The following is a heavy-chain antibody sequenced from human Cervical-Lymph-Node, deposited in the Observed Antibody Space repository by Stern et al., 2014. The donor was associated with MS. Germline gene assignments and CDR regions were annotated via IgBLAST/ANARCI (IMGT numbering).Heavy chain of an antibody. J-gene: IGHJ4*02. CDR3: AKYAQSFDS. Sequence: VQLEESGGGVVQPGRSLSLSCAASGFTFNSYTMHWVRQAPGTGLEWVAVVIYNGTTTYYADYVTGRFTISRDNSQNTLFLHINSLRPEDSAVYYCAKYAQSFDSWGQGTLVTVSS. V-gene: IGHV3-30*14. CDR1: GFTFNSYT. CDR2: VIYNGTTT. D-gene: IGHD2-2*01.